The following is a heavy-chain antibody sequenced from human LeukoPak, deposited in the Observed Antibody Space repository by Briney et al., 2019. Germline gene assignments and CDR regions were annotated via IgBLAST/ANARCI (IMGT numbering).Heavy chain of an antibody. CDR1: GFTFSNYL. Sequence: GGSLRLSCAASGFTFSNYLMTWVRQAPGKGLEWVANMKQDGSEIYYVDSVKGRFSISRDNTKSSLYLQMNSLRAEDTAVYYCARESTYNYAYAIDYWGQGTLVTVSS. D-gene: IGHD5-18*01. CDR3: ARESTYNYAYAIDY. V-gene: IGHV3-7*01. J-gene: IGHJ4*02. CDR2: MKQDGSEI.